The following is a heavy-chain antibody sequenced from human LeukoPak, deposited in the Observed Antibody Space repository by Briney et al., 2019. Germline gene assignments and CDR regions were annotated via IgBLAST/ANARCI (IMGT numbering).Heavy chain of an antibody. CDR2: ISYDGSNK. CDR1: GFTFSSYG. J-gene: IGHJ6*04. Sequence: GRSLRLTCAASGFTFSSYGMHWVRQAPGKGLEWVAVISYDGSNKYYADSVKGRFTISRDNSKNTLYLQMNSLRAEDTAVYYCARDAAQYYGMDVWGKGTTVTVSS. V-gene: IGHV3-30*03. CDR3: ARDAAQYYGMDV.